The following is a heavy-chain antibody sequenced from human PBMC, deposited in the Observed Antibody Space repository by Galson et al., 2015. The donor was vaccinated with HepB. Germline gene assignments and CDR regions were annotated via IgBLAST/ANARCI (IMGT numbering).Heavy chain of an antibody. J-gene: IGHJ4*02. D-gene: IGHD3-10*01. Sequence: SLRLSCAVSGFPFSDHYLDWVRQAPGEGLEWVGRSKNKVKSYTTAYAASVKGRFTISRDDSKDSLYLHMNSLKTEDTAVYYCSVWLGEFPVWGQGALVTVS. CDR3: SVWLGEFPV. CDR1: GFPFSDHY. CDR2: SKNKVKSYTT. V-gene: IGHV3-72*01.